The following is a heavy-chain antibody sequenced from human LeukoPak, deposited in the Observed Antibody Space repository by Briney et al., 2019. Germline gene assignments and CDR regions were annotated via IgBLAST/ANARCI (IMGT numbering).Heavy chain of an antibody. Sequence: GGSLRLSCAASGFTFSSYAMHWVRQAPGKGLEWVAVISYEGSNKYYADSVKGRFTISRDNSKNTLYLQMNSLRAEDTAVYYCARDGGGDITMVYYFDYWGQGTLVTVSS. CDR2: ISYEGSNK. J-gene: IGHJ4*02. CDR1: GFTFSSYA. CDR3: ARDGGGDITMVYYFDY. D-gene: IGHD3-10*01. V-gene: IGHV3-30-3*01.